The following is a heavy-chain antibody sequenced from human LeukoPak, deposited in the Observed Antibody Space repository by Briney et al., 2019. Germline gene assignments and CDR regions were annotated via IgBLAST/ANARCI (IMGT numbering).Heavy chain of an antibody. CDR2: INPTGGFT. Sequence: ASVKVSCKASGYIFTNYYIHWVRQAPGQGLEWMGIINPTGGFTSYEQKFQGRVTMTRDTSTTTVYMDVSSLRSEDTAIYFCARGLAGTRGASDIWGQGTMVIVSS. CDR3: ARGLAGTRGASDI. V-gene: IGHV1-46*01. CDR1: GYIFTNYY. D-gene: IGHD6-19*01. J-gene: IGHJ3*02.